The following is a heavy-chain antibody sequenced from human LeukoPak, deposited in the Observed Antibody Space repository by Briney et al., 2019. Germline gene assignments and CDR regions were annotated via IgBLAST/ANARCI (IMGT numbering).Heavy chain of an antibody. Sequence: GGSLRLSCAASGFTFSDYYMSWIRQAPGKGLEWVSYISSSCSYTNYADSVKGRFTISRDNAKNSLYLQMNSLRAEDTAVYYCARGWELNWFDPWGQGTLVTVSS. D-gene: IGHD1-26*01. V-gene: IGHV3-11*05. CDR2: ISSSCSYT. CDR1: GFTFSDYY. J-gene: IGHJ5*02. CDR3: ARGWELNWFDP.